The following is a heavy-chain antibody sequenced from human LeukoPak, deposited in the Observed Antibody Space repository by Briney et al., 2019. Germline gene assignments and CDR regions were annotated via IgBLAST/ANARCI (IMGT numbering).Heavy chain of an antibody. CDR1: GFTFSSSA. V-gene: IGHV3-30-3*01. D-gene: IGHD1-14*01. Sequence: QSGGSLRLSCAASGFTFSSSAFSWVRQAPGKGLEWVAVISYDGNKKYYADSVKGRFTISRDNSKNTLYLQMNSLRPEDTAVYYCARGWEPFDYWGQGTLVTVSS. J-gene: IGHJ4*02. CDR3: ARGWEPFDY. CDR2: ISYDGNKK.